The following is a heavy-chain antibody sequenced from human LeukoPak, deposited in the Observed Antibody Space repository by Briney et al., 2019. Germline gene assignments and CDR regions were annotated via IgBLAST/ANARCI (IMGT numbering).Heavy chain of an antibody. V-gene: IGHV4-38-2*02. Sequence: SETLSLTCTVSGYSISSGYYWGWIRQPPGKGLEWIGEINHSGSTNYNPSLKSRVTISVDTSKNQFSLKLSSVTAADTAVYYCARRNRKIFGVVISYYFDYWGQGTLVTVSS. CDR1: GYSISSGYY. CDR3: ARRNRKIFGVVISYYFDY. J-gene: IGHJ4*02. D-gene: IGHD3-3*01. CDR2: INHSGST.